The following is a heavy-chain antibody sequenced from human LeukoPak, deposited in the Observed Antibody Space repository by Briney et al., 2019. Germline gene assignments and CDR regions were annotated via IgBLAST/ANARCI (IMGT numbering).Heavy chain of an antibody. D-gene: IGHD3-10*01. CDR3: AVLPWFGESPGN. CDR1: GGSISSGSYY. V-gene: IGHV4-39*01. Sequence: SETLSLTCTVSGGSISSGSYYWSWIRQPPGKGLEWIGNIYYSGSTYYNPSLKSRVIISVDTSKNQFSLKLSSVTAADTAVYYCAVLPWFGESPGNWGQGTLVTVSS. CDR2: IYYSGST. J-gene: IGHJ4*02.